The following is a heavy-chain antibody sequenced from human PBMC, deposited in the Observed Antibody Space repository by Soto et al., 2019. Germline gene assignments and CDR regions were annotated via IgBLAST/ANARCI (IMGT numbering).Heavy chain of an antibody. V-gene: IGHV4-30-2*01. D-gene: IGHD3-10*01. CDR2: IYHSGST. Sequence: SETLSLTCAVSGGSISSGGYSWSWIRQPPGKGLEWIGYIYHSGSTYYNPSLKSRVTISVDRSKNQFSLKLSSVTAADTAVYYCASLYGSGSYYTHYWGQGTLVTVSS. CDR1: GGSISSGGYS. CDR3: ASLYGSGSYYTHY. J-gene: IGHJ4*02.